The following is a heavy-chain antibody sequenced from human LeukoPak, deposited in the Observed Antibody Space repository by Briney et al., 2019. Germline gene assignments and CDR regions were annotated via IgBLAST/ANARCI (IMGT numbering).Heavy chain of an antibody. D-gene: IGHD3-10*01. CDR3: AGWGDMVRGVIIKGVNWFDP. CDR1: GYTFTSYD. CDR2: MNPNSGNT. Sequence: ASVKVSCKASGYTFTSYDINWVRQATGQGLEWMGWMNPNSGNTGYAQKFQGRVTMTTDTSTSTAYMELRSLRSDDTAVYYCAGWGDMVRGVIIKGVNWFDPWGQGTLVTVSS. V-gene: IGHV1-8*02. J-gene: IGHJ5*02.